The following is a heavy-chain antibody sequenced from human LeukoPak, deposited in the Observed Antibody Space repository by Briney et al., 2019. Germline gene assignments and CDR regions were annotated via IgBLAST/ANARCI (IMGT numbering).Heavy chain of an antibody. D-gene: IGHD6-19*01. CDR2: IYPGDSDT. J-gene: IGHJ4*02. CDR3: ARQYSSGWYVY. V-gene: IGHV5-51*01. CDR1: GNSFTTYY. Sequence: GESLKISCKGSGNSFTTYYIAWVRQMPGKGLEWMGIIYPGDSDTRYSPSFQGQVTISADKSISTAYLQWSSLKASDTAMYYCARQYSSGWYVYWGQGTLVTVSS.